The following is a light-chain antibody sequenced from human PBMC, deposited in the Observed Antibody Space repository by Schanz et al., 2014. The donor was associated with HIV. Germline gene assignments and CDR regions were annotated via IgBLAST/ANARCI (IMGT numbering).Light chain of an antibody. Sequence: EIVLTQSPVILSLSPGERASLSCRASQSVSTNSLGWYQQKRGLVPRLLIYSASRRANGIPDRFSGSGSGTDFTLTISRLEPEDFAVYYCQHYGSSFGPGTKVDIK. J-gene: IGKJ3*01. CDR3: QHYGSS. CDR1: QSVSTNS. CDR2: SAS. V-gene: IGKV3-20*01.